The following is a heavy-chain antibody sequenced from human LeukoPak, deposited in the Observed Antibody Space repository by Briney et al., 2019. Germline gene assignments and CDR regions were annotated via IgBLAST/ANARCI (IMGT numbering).Heavy chain of an antibody. CDR1: GYTFTVYY. V-gene: IGHV1-2*02. CDR2: INPNSGGT. D-gene: IGHD5-18*01. J-gene: IGHJ4*02. Sequence: ASVTVSFKASGYTFTVYYMHWVRQAPGQGGGGMGWINPNSGGTNHAQKFQGRVTMTRHTSIRTAYMELSRLRSDDTAVYYCTRDMTDTAMLTDYWGQGTLVTVSS. CDR3: TRDMTDTAMLTDY.